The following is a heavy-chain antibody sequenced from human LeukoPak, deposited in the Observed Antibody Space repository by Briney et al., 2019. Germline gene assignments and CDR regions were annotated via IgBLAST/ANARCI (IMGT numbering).Heavy chain of an antibody. CDR2: IKQDGSEK. J-gene: IGHJ5*02. CDR1: GFTVSSNY. V-gene: IGHV3-7*01. CDR3: ARDFNDYGDYDLP. D-gene: IGHD4-17*01. Sequence: GGSLRLSCTPSGFTVSSNYMSWVRQAPGKGLEWVANIKQDGSEKYYVDSVKGRFTISRDNAKNSLYLQMNSLRAEDTAVYYCARDFNDYGDYDLPWGQGTLVTVSS.